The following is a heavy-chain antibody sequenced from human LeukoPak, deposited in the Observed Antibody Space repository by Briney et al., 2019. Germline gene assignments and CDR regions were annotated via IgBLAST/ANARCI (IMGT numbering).Heavy chain of an antibody. J-gene: IGHJ4*02. CDR3: AKTRAGYSSSWYYFDY. Sequence: GGSLRLSXAASGFTFSSYGMHWVRQAPGKGLEWVAVIWYDGSNKYYADSVKGRFTISRDNSKNTLYLQMNSLRAEDTAVYYCAKTRAGYSSSWYYFDYWGQGTLVTVSS. D-gene: IGHD6-13*01. V-gene: IGHV3-33*06. CDR2: IWYDGSNK. CDR1: GFTFSSYG.